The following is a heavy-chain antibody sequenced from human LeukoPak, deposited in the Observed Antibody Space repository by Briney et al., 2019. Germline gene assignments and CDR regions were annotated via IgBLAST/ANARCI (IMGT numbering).Heavy chain of an antibody. D-gene: IGHD6-19*01. V-gene: IGHV3-48*03. Sequence: PGGSLRLSCAASGFTFSSYETNWVRQAPGKGLEWVSYISSSGTTIYYADSVKGRFTISRDNARNSLYLQMNSLRAEDTAVYYCAREYSSGWVSAFDIWGQGTMVTVSS. J-gene: IGHJ3*02. CDR1: GFTFSSYE. CDR3: AREYSSGWVSAFDI. CDR2: ISSSGTTI.